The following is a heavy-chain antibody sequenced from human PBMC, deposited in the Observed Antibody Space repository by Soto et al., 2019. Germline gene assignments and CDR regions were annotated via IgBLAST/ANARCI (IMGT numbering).Heavy chain of an antibody. CDR1: RFTFSRYA. V-gene: IGHV3-30*04. CDR3: AKGGYFDTYYFDH. J-gene: IGHJ4*02. D-gene: IGHD5-18*01. Sequence: QVQLVESGGGVVQPGRSLRLSCAASRFTFSRYAMHWVRQAPGKGLEWVAVISYDGRQKHYVDSVKGRFTISRDESDNTLYLQMSSLRPEDTAVYYCAKGGYFDTYYFDHWGQGTLVTVSS. CDR2: ISYDGRQK.